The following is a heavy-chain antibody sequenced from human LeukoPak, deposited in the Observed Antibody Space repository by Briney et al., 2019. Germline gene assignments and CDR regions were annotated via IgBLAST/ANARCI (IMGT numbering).Heavy chain of an antibody. V-gene: IGHV3-30*18. Sequence: QPGGSLRLSCAASGFTFSSYGMHWVRQAPGKGLEWVAVISYDGSNKYYADPVKGRFTISRDNSKNTLYLQMNSLRAEDTAVYYCAKDDSGSSFTFDYWGQGTLVTDSS. CDR2: ISYDGSNK. J-gene: IGHJ4*02. D-gene: IGHD1-26*01. CDR1: GFTFSSYG. CDR3: AKDDSGSSFTFDY.